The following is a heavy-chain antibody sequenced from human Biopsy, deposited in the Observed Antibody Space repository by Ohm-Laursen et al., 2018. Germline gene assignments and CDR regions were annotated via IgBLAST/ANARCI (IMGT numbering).Heavy chain of an antibody. CDR3: ARTPRDSFWSGSYKRGLWFDP. CDR2: VYNGGIT. V-gene: IGHV4-59*01. Sequence: SETLSLTCSVSGGSIISYYRTWIRQPPGKGLEWIGHVYNGGITNYNPSLKSRVTISKDTSKNQFSPQVNSVTAADTAVYYCARTPRDSFWSGSYKRGLWFDPWGQGTLVIVSS. D-gene: IGHD3-3*01. CDR1: GGSIISYY. J-gene: IGHJ5*02.